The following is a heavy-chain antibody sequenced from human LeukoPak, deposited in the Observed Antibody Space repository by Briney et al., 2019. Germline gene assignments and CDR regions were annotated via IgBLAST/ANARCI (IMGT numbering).Heavy chain of an antibody. CDR2: IYYSGNT. V-gene: IGHV4-59*01. CDR1: GASISAYY. CDR3: ARDIRSYGGLYYYYYMDV. J-gene: IGHJ6*03. D-gene: IGHD3-16*01. Sequence: PSETLSLTCTVSGASISAYYWSWIRQPPGKGLEWIGYIYYSGNTNYNPSLKSRVTISVDTSKNQFSLNLRSVTAADTAVYYCARDIRSYGGLYYYYYMDVWGQGTLVTVSS.